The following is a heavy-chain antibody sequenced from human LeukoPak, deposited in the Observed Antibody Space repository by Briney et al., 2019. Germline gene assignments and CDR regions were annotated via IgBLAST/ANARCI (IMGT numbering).Heavy chain of an antibody. Sequence: QAGGSLRLSCAASGFTFSSYGMHWVRQAPGKGLEWVAVISYDGSNKYYADSVKGRFTISRDNSKNTLYLQMNSLRAEDTAAYYCAKDVDYGDYYFDYWGQGTLVTVSS. CDR2: ISYDGSNK. CDR1: GFTFSSYG. V-gene: IGHV3-30*18. J-gene: IGHJ4*02. D-gene: IGHD4-17*01. CDR3: AKDVDYGDYYFDY.